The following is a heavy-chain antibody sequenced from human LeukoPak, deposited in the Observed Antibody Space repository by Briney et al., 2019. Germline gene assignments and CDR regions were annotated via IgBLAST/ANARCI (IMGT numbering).Heavy chain of an antibody. CDR1: GYTFTSYG. Sequence: GASVKVSCKASGYTFTSYGISRVRQAPGQGLEWMGWISAYNGNTNYAQKLQVRVTMTTDTSTSTAYMELRSLRSDDTAVYYCARDTAGRYYYYYGMDVWGQGTTVTVSS. CDR3: ARDTAGRYYYYYGMDV. V-gene: IGHV1-18*01. J-gene: IGHJ6*02. CDR2: ISAYNGNT. D-gene: IGHD4-17*01.